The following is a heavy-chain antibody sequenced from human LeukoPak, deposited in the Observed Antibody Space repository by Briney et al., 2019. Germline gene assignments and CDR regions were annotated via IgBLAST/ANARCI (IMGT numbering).Heavy chain of an antibody. CDR1: GITLSNYG. Sequence: GGSLRLSCAISGITLSNYGMSWVRQAPGKGLEWVAGISGSGGSTNYADSVKGRFTISRDNRKNTLYLQMNSLRAEDTAVYFCAKRGVVIRVILVGFHKEAYYFDSWGQGALVTVSS. J-gene: IGHJ4*02. CDR2: ISGSGGST. D-gene: IGHD3-10*01. CDR3: AKRGVVIRVILVGFHKEAYYFDS. V-gene: IGHV3-23*01.